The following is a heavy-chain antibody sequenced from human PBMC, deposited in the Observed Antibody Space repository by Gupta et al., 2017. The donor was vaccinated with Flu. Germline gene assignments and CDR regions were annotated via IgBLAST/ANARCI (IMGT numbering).Heavy chain of an antibody. D-gene: IGHD2-8*02. V-gene: IGHV3-23*01. CDR3: ARDQTGGPRGEDY. Sequence: ASGFTFSSYTISWVRQAPGKGLEWVSSISGGSGNPYYAGSVKGRFTIARENSKNMLYLQMNNLRAEDTALDDCARDQTGGPRGEDYWGQGTLVNVSS. CDR2: ISGGSGNP. J-gene: IGHJ4*02. CDR1: GFTFSSYT.